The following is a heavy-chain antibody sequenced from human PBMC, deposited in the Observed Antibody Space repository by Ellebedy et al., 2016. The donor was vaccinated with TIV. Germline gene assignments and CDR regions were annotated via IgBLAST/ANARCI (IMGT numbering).Heavy chain of an antibody. J-gene: IGHJ3*02. CDR2: IIPIFGTA. V-gene: IGHV1-69*13. CDR3: ASLRSGYYYAFDI. D-gene: IGHD3-3*01. CDR1: GGTFSSYA. Sequence: SVKVSXXASGGTFSSYAISWVRQAPGQGLEWMGGIIPIFGTANYAQKFQGRVTITADESTSTAYMELSSLRSEDTAVYYCASLRSGYYYAFDIWGQGTMVTVSS.